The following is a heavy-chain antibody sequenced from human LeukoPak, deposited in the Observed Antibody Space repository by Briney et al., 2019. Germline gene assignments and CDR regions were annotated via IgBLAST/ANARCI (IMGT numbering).Heavy chain of an antibody. CDR2: IYYSGST. CDR3: ASELGTGRSY. J-gene: IGHJ4*02. D-gene: IGHD1-7*01. Sequence: KPSETLSLTCTVSGGSISSSSYYWGWIRQPPGKGLEWIGSIYYSGSTYYNPSLKSRVTISVDTSKNQFSLKLSSVTAADTAVYYCASELGTGRSYWGQGTLVTVSS. CDR1: GGSISSSSYY. V-gene: IGHV4-39*01.